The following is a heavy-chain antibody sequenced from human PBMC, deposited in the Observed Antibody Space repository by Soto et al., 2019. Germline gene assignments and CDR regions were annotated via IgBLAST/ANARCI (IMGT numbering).Heavy chain of an antibody. D-gene: IGHD5-12*01. Sequence: GGSLRLSCAASGFTFSSYWMHWVRQAPGKGLVWVSRINSDGSSTSYADSVKGRFTISRDNAKNTLYLQMNSLRAEDTAVYYCARWATIPLDAFDIWGQGTMVTVSS. CDR3: ARWATIPLDAFDI. CDR1: GFTFSSYW. V-gene: IGHV3-74*01. J-gene: IGHJ3*02. CDR2: INSDGSST.